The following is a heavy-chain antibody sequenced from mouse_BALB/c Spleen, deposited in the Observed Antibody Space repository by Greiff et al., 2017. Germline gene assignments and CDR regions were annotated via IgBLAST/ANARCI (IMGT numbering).Heavy chain of an antibody. D-gene: IGHD1-1*01. Sequence: QVHVKQSGAELVRPGVSVKISCKGSGYTFTDYAMHWVKQSHAKSLEWIGVIGTYYGDASYNQKFKGKATMTVDKSSSTAYMELARLTSEDSAIYYCARGGYYGSSDWFAYWGQGTLVTVSA. CDR3: ARGGYYGSSDWFAY. CDR1: GYTFTDYA. V-gene: IGHV1S137*01. J-gene: IGHJ3*01. CDR2: IGTYYGDA.